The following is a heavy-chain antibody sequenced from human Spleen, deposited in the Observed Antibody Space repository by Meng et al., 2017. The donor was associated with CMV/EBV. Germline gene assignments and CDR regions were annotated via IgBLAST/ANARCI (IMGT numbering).Heavy chain of an antibody. V-gene: IGHV4-61*01. Sequence: GSLRLSCTVSGGSVSSGSYYWSWIRQPPGKGLEWIGYIYYSGSTSYNPSLKSRVTISVDTSRNQFSLKLTSVTAADTAVYYCARDMKGATCYDYWGQGTLVTVSS. CDR1: GGSVSSGSYY. CDR3: ARDMKGATCYDY. D-gene: IGHD2-2*01. J-gene: IGHJ4*02. CDR2: IYYSGST.